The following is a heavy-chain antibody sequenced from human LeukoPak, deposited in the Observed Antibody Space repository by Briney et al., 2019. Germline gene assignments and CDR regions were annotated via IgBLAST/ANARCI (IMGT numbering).Heavy chain of an antibody. CDR3: ARGDGYIPDY. Sequence: GGSLRLSCAASGFTFSSYAMSWVRQAPGKGLEWVSAISGSGGSTYYADSVKGRFTISRDNAKNSLYLQMNSLRAEDTAVYYCARGDGYIPDYWGQGTLVTVSS. J-gene: IGHJ4*02. D-gene: IGHD5-24*01. CDR1: GFTFSSYA. V-gene: IGHV3-23*01. CDR2: ISGSGGST.